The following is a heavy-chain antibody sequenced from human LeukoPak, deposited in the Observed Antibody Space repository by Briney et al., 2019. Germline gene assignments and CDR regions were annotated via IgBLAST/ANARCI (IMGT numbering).Heavy chain of an antibody. CDR3: ARDGEGATDSNAFDI. Sequence: PGGSLRLSCAASGFTFSSYAMHWVRQAPGKGPEWVAVISYDGSNKYYADSVKGRFTISRDNSKNTLYLQMNSLRAEDTAVYYCARDGEGATDSNAFDIWGQGTMVTVSS. CDR2: ISYDGSNK. CDR1: GFTFSSYA. D-gene: IGHD3-10*01. J-gene: IGHJ3*02. V-gene: IGHV3-30-3*01.